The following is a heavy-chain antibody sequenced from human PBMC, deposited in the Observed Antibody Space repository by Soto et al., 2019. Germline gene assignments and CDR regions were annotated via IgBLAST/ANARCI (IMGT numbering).Heavy chain of an antibody. CDR2: ISSSSSTI. CDR1: GFTFSSYS. V-gene: IGHV3-48*01. CDR3: ARDTKLLNYDFWSGYYPWFDP. J-gene: IGHJ5*02. D-gene: IGHD3-3*01. Sequence: GSLRLSCAASGFTFSSYSMNWVRQAPGKGLEWVSYISSSSSTIYYADSVKGRFTISRDNAKNSLYLQMNSLRAEDTAVYYCARDTKLLNYDFWSGYYPWFDPWGQGTLVTVSS.